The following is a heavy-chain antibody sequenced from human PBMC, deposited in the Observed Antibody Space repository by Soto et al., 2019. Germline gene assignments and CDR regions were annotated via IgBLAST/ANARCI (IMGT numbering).Heavy chain of an antibody. CDR2: TKNKAHSYTT. J-gene: IGHJ6*04. CDR1: GFTCSDHY. CDR3: ARGPRVPGTVGMDV. D-gene: IGHD1-7*01. V-gene: IGHV3-72*01. Sequence: EVQLVESGGGLVQPGGSLRLSCAASGFTCSDHYMDWVRQAPGKGLEWVGRTKNKAHSYTTEYAASVKGRFTISRDDSKNSLYLQMNSLKTEDTAVYYCARGPRVPGTVGMDVRGKGTTVTVSS.